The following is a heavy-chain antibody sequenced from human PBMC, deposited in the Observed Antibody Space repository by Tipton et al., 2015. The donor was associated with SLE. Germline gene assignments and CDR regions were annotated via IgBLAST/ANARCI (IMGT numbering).Heavy chain of an antibody. J-gene: IGHJ4*02. Sequence: GLVKPSETLSLTCAVYGGSFSGYYWSWIRQPPGKGLEWIAEINHSGSANYNPSLNSRVTISVDTSKSQVSLKLSSVTAADTAVYYCARGPSITYFDYWGQGTLVTVSS. CDR3: ARGPSITYFDY. V-gene: IGHV4-34*01. CDR1: GGSFSGYY. D-gene: IGHD1-14*01. CDR2: INHSGSA.